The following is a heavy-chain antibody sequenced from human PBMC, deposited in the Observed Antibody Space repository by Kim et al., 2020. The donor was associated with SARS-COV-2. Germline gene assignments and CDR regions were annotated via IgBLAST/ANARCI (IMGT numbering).Heavy chain of an antibody. V-gene: IGHV3-7*01. CDR1: GFTFSSYW. CDR3: ARVDTAMVDGGPPKIYYYYYGMDV. D-gene: IGHD5-18*01. J-gene: IGHJ6*02. Sequence: GGSLRLSCAASGFTFSSYWMSWVRQAPGKGLEWVANIKQDGSEKYYVDSVKGRFTISRDNAKNSLYLQMNSLRAEDTAVYYCARVDTAMVDGGPPKIYYYYYGMDVWGQGTTVTVSS. CDR2: IKQDGSEK.